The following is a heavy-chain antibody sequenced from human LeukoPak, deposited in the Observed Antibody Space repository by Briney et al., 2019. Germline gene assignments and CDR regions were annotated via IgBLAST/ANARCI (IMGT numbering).Heavy chain of an antibody. CDR3: AKDPQYYDFWSGYYTGYFDY. V-gene: IGHV3-30*18. CDR1: GFTFSSYG. CDR2: ISYDGSNK. J-gene: IGHJ4*02. D-gene: IGHD3-3*01. Sequence: GRSLRLSCAASGFTFSSYGMHWVRQAPGKGLEWVAVISYDGSNKYYADSVKGRFTISRDNSKNTLYLQMNSLRAEDTAVYYCAKDPQYYDFWSGYYTGYFDYWGQGTLVTVSS.